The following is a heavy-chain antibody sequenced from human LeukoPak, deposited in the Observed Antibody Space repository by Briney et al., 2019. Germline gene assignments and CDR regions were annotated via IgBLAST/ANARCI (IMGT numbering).Heavy chain of an antibody. CDR3: ARDRVGQQLVGRNYYYYYMDV. D-gene: IGHD6-13*01. Sequence: SETLSLTCTVSRGSISGYSWSWIRQSPGGGLEWIGYIYYSGDTAYNPSLRSRVTLSVDTSKNQFSLQLRSVTAADTAVYYCARDRVGQQLVGRNYYYYYMDVWGKGTTVTISS. CDR1: RGSISGYS. CDR2: IYYSGDT. J-gene: IGHJ6*03. V-gene: IGHV4-59*01.